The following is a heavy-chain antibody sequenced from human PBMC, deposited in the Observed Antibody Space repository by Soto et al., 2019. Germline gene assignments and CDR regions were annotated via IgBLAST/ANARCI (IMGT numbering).Heavy chain of an antibody. V-gene: IGHV3-53*01. J-gene: IGHJ6*02. D-gene: IGHD6-13*01. CDR3: ARDRLSAPPAPAPPYAPDSGRGSSLPKYYYGLDV. CDR1: GFTVSSNY. CDR2: IYSGGST. Sequence: PGGSLRLSCAASGFTVSSNYMSWVRQAPGKGLEWVSVIYSGGSTYYADSVKGRFTISRDNSKNTLYLQMNSLRAEDTAVYYCARDRLSAPPAPAPPYAPDSGRGSSLPKYYYGLDVWGQGTTVTVSS.